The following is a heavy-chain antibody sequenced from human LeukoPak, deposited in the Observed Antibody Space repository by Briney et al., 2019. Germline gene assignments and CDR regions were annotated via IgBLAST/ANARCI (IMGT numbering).Heavy chain of an antibody. CDR2: IYPGDSDT. CDR3: ARLPGIVVVAFDY. J-gene: IGHJ4*02. Sequence: GGSLKISFKGSGYRFTSYWNGWVRQMPGKGLEWMGIIYPGDSDTRYSPSFQGPVTLSADKSNSTAYLQWSSLKASDTAMYYCARLPGIVVVAFDYWGQGTLVTVSS. D-gene: IGHD3-22*01. CDR1: GYRFTSYW. V-gene: IGHV5-51*01.